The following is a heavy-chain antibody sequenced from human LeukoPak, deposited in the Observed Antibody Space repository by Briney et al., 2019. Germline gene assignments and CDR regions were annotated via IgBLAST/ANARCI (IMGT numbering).Heavy chain of an antibody. CDR3: AYCSSTSCSPYYYYYGMDV. J-gene: IGHJ6*02. CDR1: GFTFSSYS. D-gene: IGHD2-2*01. V-gene: IGHV3-23*01. CDR2: ISGSGGST. Sequence: GGSLRLSCAASGFTFSSYSMNWVRQAPGKGLEWVSAISGSGGSTYYADSVKGRFTISRDNSKNTLYLQMNSLRAEDTAVYYCAYCSSTSCSPYYYYYGMDVWGQGTTVTVSS.